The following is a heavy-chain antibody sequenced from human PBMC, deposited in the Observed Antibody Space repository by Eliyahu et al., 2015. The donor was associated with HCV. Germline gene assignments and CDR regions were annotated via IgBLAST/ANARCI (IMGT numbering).Heavy chain of an antibody. V-gene: IGHV5-10-1*03. CDR2: IDPSDSYT. D-gene: IGHD1-7*01. Sequence: EVQLVQSGAEVKKPXESLXISCXXSGYSFTSYWISWVRQMPGKGLEWMGRIDPSDSYTNYXPSFQGHVTISADKSISTAYLQWSSLKASDTAMYYCARHDGLELRRYFDYWGQGTLVTVSS. CDR1: GYSFTSYW. CDR3: ARHDGLELRRYFDY. J-gene: IGHJ4*02.